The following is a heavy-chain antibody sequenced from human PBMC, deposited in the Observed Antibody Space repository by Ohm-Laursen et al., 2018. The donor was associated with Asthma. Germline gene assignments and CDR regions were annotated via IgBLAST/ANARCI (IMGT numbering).Heavy chain of an antibody. CDR1: GIALSNAW. Sequence: SLRLSCAASGIALSNAWMSWVRQAPGRGLVWVSRINGDGGIKSYAASVKGRFSISRDNSKNTLFLQMNSLRPEDAAVYYCARGRGGIQLWLSYQIDNWGQGTLVTVSS. CDR2: INGDGGIK. J-gene: IGHJ4*02. V-gene: IGHV3-74*01. CDR3: ARGRGGIQLWLSYQIDN. D-gene: IGHD5-18*01.